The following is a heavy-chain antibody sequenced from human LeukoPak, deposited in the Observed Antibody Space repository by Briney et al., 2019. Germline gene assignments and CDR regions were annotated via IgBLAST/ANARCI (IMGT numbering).Heavy chain of an antibody. D-gene: IGHD5-24*01. V-gene: IGHV3-30*01. J-gene: IGHJ6*03. Sequence: GESLTLSRAASGFTFSSYAMQWLPQAPGKGRVWVAVISYDGNNKYYAAPVQGRFTISRDNAKNTLYPQMNSLSAEDTAVYYCARVGYNLLGYYYYYYLDVWGKGTTVTVSS. CDR1: GFTFSSYA. CDR2: ISYDGNNK. CDR3: ARVGYNLLGYYYYYYLDV.